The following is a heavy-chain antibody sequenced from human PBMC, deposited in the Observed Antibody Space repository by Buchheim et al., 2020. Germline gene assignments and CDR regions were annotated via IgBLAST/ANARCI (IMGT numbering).Heavy chain of an antibody. D-gene: IGHD1-14*01. J-gene: IGHJ6*02. Sequence: EVQLAESGGGLVQPGGSLRLSCAASGFTFSSYWMHWVRQAPGKGLVWVSRINSDGRITRYADSVKGRFTISRGSAKHTLYLQKNSLRAEDTAVYYCAREHRDQPNGMDVWGQGTT. V-gene: IGHV3-74*01. CDR1: GFTFSSYW. CDR2: INSDGRIT. CDR3: AREHRDQPNGMDV.